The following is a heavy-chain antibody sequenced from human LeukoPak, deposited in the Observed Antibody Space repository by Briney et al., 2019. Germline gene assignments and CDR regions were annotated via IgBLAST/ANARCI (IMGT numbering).Heavy chain of an antibody. D-gene: IGHD7-27*01. CDR2: IKQDGCEE. J-gene: IGHJ4*02. CDR3: AADPGDY. Sequence: PGGSLRLSCAASGFTFSNYWMSWVRQAPGKGLEWVANIKQDGCEEYYVDSVKGRFTISRDNAKNSLYLQMNSLRAEDTAVYYCAADPGDYWGQGTLVTVSS. CDR1: GFTFSNYW. V-gene: IGHV3-7*01.